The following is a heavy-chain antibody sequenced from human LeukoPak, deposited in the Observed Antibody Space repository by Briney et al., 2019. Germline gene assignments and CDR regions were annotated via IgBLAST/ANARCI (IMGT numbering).Heavy chain of an antibody. CDR2: IYSGGST. CDR3: ARTMATIFPYFDF. Sequence: GGSLRLSCAASGFTVSSNHMSWVRQAPGKGLEWVSVIYSGGSTYYADSVKGRFTISRDNSKNTLYLQMNSLRAEDTAVYYCARTMATIFPYFDFWGQGTLVTVSS. CDR1: GFTVSSNH. V-gene: IGHV3-53*01. D-gene: IGHD5-24*01. J-gene: IGHJ4*02.